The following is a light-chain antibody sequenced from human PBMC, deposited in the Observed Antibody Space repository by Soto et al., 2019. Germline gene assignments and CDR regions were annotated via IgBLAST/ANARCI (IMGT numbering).Light chain of an antibody. V-gene: IGKV4-1*01. CDR3: QQYYSTPVA. CDR2: WAS. Sequence: DIVMTQSPDSLAVSLGERATINCKSSQSVLYSSNNKNYLAWYQQKPGQPPKLLIYWASTREFGVPDRFSGSGSGTDFTLTISSLQAEDVAVYYGQQYYSTPVAFGQGTKGEIK. J-gene: IGKJ1*01. CDR1: QSVLYSSNNKNY.